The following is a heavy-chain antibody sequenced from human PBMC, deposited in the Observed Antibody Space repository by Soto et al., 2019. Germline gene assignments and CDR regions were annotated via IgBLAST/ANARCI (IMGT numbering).Heavy chain of an antibody. V-gene: IGHV1-18*01. CDR2: ISAYNGNT. Sequence: ASVKVSCKASGYTFTSYGISWVRQAPGQGLEWMGWISAYNGNTNYAQKLQGRVTMTTDTSTSTAYMELRSLRSDDTAVYYCARDEARFPYYYDSSGYSYWGQGTLVTV. D-gene: IGHD3-22*01. CDR3: ARDEARFPYYYDSSGYSY. J-gene: IGHJ4*02. CDR1: GYTFTSYG.